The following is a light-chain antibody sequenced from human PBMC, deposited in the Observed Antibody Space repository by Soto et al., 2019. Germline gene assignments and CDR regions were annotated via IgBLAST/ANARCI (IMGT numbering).Light chain of an antibody. J-gene: IGKJ1*01. Sequence: DIQMTQSPSTLSASVGDRVIITCRASQSISSWLAWYQQKPGKAPNLLIYKASTLKSGVPSRFSGSGSGTEFTLTISSLQPDDFATYSCQQYDNASWTFGQGTKVEIK. CDR1: QSISSW. V-gene: IGKV1-5*03. CDR2: KAS. CDR3: QQYDNASWT.